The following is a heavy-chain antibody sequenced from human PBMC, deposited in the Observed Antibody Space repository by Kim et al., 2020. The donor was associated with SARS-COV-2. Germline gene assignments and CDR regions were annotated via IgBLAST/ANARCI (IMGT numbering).Heavy chain of an antibody. CDR3: LQTYHLGQGAGY. V-gene: IGHV6-1*01. CDR2: TYYRSRWFN. CDR1: GDSVSSNTVG. J-gene: IGHJ4*02. D-gene: IGHD6-19*01. Sequence: SQTLSLTCAISGDSVSSNTVGWNWIRQSPSRGLEWLGRTYYRSRWFNEYAPSVRSRITISADTYRNQFSLQLSSVTPEDTAVYYCLQTYHLGQGAGYWGQGTLVTVSS.